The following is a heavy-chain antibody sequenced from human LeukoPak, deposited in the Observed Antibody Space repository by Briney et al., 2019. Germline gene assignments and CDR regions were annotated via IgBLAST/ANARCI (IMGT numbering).Heavy chain of an antibody. V-gene: IGHV4-39*07. CDR2: LYYSGDT. Sequence: PSETLSLTCTVSGGSISSSYYWGWIRQPPGKGLEWIGSLYYSGDTYFNPSLKSRVTISLDTSKKKFSLKLSSVTAADTAVYYCARRFSRYDILTGFSYYFDYWGQGTLVTVSS. J-gene: IGHJ4*02. CDR3: ARRFSRYDILTGFSYYFDY. D-gene: IGHD3-9*01. CDR1: GGSISSSYY.